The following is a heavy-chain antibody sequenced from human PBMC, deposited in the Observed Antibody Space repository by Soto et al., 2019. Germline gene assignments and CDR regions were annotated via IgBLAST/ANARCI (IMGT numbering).Heavy chain of an antibody. V-gene: IGHV1-18*01. J-gene: IGHJ6*02. CDR3: AREGPAPYYYYGMDV. CDR1: GYSFTTYG. CDR2: ISAYNGNT. Sequence: QVQLVQSGGEVKKPGASVKVSCKTSGYSFTTYGISWVRQAPGQGLERMGWISAYNGNTNYAQKLQGRVTMTTDTSTRTAYMELRSLRSDDTAVYYCAREGPAPYYYYGMDVWGQGSTVTVSS.